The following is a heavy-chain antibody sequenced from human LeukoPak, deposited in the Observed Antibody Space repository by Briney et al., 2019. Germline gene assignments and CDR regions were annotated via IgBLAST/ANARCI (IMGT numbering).Heavy chain of an antibody. J-gene: IGHJ4*02. D-gene: IGHD4-17*01. CDR1: GFTFSSYS. CDR2: ISSISYI. CDR3: ARDQYGGYAHDY. V-gene: IGHV3-21*01. Sequence: GGSLRLSCAASGFTFSSYSMNWVRQAPGKGLEWVSSISSISYIYYADSVKGRFTISRDTAKNSLYLQMNSLRAEDTAVYYCARDQYGGYAHDYWGQGTLVTVSS.